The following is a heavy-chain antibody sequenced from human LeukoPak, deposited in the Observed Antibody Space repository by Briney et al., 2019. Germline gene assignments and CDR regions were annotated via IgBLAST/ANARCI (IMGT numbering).Heavy chain of an antibody. CDR3: AKDMAPSITMIVTAFDY. J-gene: IGHJ4*02. D-gene: IGHD3-22*01. Sequence: PGGSLRLSCAASGFTFDDYAMHWVRQAPGKGLECDSGIIWNSGNIDYAASVTGRFTVSREYAKNSLYLQMHSLRVDDTAFYYCAKDMAPSITMIVTAFDYRGQGTLVTVSS. V-gene: IGHV3-9*01. CDR2: IIWNSGNI. CDR1: GFTFDDYA.